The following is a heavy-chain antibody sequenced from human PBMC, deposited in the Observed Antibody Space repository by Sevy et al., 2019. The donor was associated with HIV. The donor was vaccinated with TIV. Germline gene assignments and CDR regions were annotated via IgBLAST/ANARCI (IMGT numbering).Heavy chain of an antibody. CDR1: GYTFTNYE. CDR3: ARMRDFSIGYGMDV. D-gene: IGHD3-3*01. CDR2: MNPSGNS. V-gene: IGHV1-8*01. Sequence: ASVKVSCKASGYTFTNYEINWVRQATGQGLEWMGWMNPSGNSGYAQKFQARVTMTRDTTTNTAYMELSSLRSEDTAVYYCARMRDFSIGYGMDVWGQGTTVTVSS. J-gene: IGHJ6*02.